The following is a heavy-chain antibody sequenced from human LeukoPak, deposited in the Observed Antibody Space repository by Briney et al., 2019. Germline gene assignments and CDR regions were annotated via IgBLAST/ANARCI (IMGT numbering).Heavy chain of an antibody. CDR1: GFTFSSYA. J-gene: IGHJ4*02. CDR3: AKDPPSNYYDSSGYLDY. V-gene: IGHV3-23*01. CDR2: ISGSGGST. D-gene: IGHD3-22*01. Sequence: GGSLRLSCAASGFTFSSYAMSWVRPAPGKGLEWVSAISGSGGSTYYADSVKGRFTISRDNSTNTLYLQMNSLRAEDTAVYYCAKDPPSNYYDSSGYLDYWGQGTLVTVSS.